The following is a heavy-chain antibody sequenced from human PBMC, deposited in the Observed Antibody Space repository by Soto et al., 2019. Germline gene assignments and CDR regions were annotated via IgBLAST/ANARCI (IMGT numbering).Heavy chain of an antibody. V-gene: IGHV3-7*01. CDR1: RFTFTSYW. CDR3: AREAPATYYYYYGMDV. J-gene: IGHJ6*02. Sequence: GGSLRLSCAASRFTFTSYWMSWVRQAPGKGLEWVANIKQDGSERYYVDSVKGRFTISRDNAKNSLYLQMNSLRAEDTAVYYCAREAPATYYYYYGMDVWDQGTTVTVFS. CDR2: IKQDGSER. D-gene: IGHD6-6*01.